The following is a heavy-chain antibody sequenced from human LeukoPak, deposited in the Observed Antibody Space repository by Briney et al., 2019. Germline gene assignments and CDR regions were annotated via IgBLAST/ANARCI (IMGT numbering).Heavy chain of an antibody. V-gene: IGHV4-4*09. Sequence: SETLSLTCSVSSGSISGYYWSWIRQPPGQTLEWIGYIYSSGSTNYNPSLQSRVTMSVDTSMNQFSLRLSSVTAADTAVYYCARFTYTTRPSDVWGKGTTVTVSS. CDR3: ARFTYTTRPSDV. CDR2: IYSSGST. D-gene: IGHD3-16*01. CDR1: SGSISGYY. J-gene: IGHJ6*04.